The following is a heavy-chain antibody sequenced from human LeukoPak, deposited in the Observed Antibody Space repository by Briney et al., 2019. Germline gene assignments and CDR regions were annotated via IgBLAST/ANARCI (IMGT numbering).Heavy chain of an antibody. CDR3: AREYCSGTSCYGYFDY. Sequence: AGGSLRLSCATSGFTFSSYWMSWVRRAPGKELEWVANIKQDGSQIFYVDSVKGRFTISRDTAKNSLSLQMNSLRAEDTAVYYCAREYCSGTSCYGYFDYWGQGTLVTVSS. CDR1: GFTFSSYW. CDR2: IKQDGSQI. V-gene: IGHV3-7*01. J-gene: IGHJ4*02. D-gene: IGHD2-2*01.